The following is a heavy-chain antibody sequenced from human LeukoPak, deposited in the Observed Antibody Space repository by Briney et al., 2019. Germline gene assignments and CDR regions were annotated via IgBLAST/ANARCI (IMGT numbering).Heavy chain of an antibody. J-gene: IGHJ4*02. V-gene: IGHV4-4*02. Sequence: SETLSLTCAVSGGSISSSNWWSWVRQPPGKGLEWIGEIYHSGSTNYNPSLTSRVTISVDKSKNQFSLKLSSVTAADTAVYYCARVSSGATTVDYWGQGTLVTVSS. CDR1: GGSISSSNW. D-gene: IGHD1-26*01. CDR3: ARVSSGATTVDY. CDR2: IYHSGST.